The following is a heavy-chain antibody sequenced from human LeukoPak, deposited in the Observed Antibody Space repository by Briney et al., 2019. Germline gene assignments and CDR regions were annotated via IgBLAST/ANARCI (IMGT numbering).Heavy chain of an antibody. D-gene: IGHD6-13*01. CDR1: GGSISSGDYC. CDR3: ARGGGGTYSSSWYGVLWFDP. Sequence: SETLSLTCTVSGGSISSGDYCWSWIRQPPGKGLEWIGYIYYSGSTYYNPSLKSRVTISVDTSKNQFSLKLSSVTAADTAVYYCARGGGGTYSSSWYGVLWFDPWGQGTLVTVSS. J-gene: IGHJ5*02. CDR2: IYYSGST. V-gene: IGHV4-30-4*01.